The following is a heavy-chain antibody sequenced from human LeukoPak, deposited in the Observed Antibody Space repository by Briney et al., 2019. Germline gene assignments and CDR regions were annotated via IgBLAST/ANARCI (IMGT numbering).Heavy chain of an antibody. CDR3: ARGPIRLWFMYFDY. CDR1: GYTFTGYY. Sequence: ASVKVSCKASGYTFTGYYMHWVRQAPGQGLEWMGRINPNSGGTNYAQKFQGRVTMTRDTSISTAYMELSRPRSDDTAVYYCARGPIRLWFMYFDYWGQGTLVTVSS. CDR2: INPNSGGT. J-gene: IGHJ4*02. D-gene: IGHD5-18*01. V-gene: IGHV1-2*06.